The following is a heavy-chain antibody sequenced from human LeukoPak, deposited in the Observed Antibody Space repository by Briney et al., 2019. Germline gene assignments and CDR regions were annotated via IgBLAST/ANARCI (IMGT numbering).Heavy chain of an antibody. Sequence: PGGSLRLSCAASGFTFSRYAMSWVRQAPGKGLEWVSAVSGSGGSTYYADSVKGLFTISRDNSKNTLYLQMNSRRAEDTAVYYCAKRMIRGVNHDAFDLWGQGTMVTVSS. CDR2: VSGSGGST. CDR1: GFTFSRYA. D-gene: IGHD3-10*01. V-gene: IGHV3-23*01. CDR3: AKRMIRGVNHDAFDL. J-gene: IGHJ3*01.